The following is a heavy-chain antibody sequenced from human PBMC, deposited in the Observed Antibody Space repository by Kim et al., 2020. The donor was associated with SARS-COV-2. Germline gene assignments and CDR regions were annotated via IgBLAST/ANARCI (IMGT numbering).Heavy chain of an antibody. CDR1: GGSISGYY. J-gene: IGHJ4*02. CDR3: ARGGGDSGLTDY. V-gene: IGHV4-59*01. D-gene: IGHD1-26*01. Sequence: SETLSLTCTVSGGSISGYYWSWIRQPPGKGLEWVAYIYYSGSTNYNPSLKSRVTISIDPSKNQFSLNLSSVTSADTAVYYCARGGGDSGLTDYWGQGTLVTVSS. CDR2: IYYSGST.